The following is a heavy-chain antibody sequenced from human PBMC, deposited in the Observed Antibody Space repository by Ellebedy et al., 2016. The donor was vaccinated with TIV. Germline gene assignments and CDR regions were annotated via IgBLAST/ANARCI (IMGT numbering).Heavy chain of an antibody. D-gene: IGHD3-3*01. Sequence: ASVKVSXKASGGTFSSYAISWVRQAPGQGLEWMGIINPSGGSTSYAQKLQGRVTMTTDTSTGTAYMELRSLRSDDTAVYYCARDQRVRLYYDFWSGYYDPPYYYYGMDVWGQGTTVTVSS. CDR3: ARDQRVRLYYDFWSGYYDPPYYYYGMDV. V-gene: IGHV1-18*01. J-gene: IGHJ6*02. CDR1: GGTFSSYA. CDR2: INPSGGST.